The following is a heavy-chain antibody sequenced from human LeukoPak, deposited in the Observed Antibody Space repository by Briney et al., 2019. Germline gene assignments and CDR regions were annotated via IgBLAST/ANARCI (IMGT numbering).Heavy chain of an antibody. Sequence: GGSLRLSCAASGFMFRSFEMYWVRQAPGKGLEWVAYISSGASNMYYADSVKGRFTISRDDAKNSLFLQMNSLRAEDTAIYYCALLAVASDFHYGGEGTLVTVSS. CDR1: GFMFRSFE. CDR3: ALLAVASDFHY. CDR2: ISSGASNM. D-gene: IGHD6-19*01. J-gene: IGHJ4*02. V-gene: IGHV3-48*03.